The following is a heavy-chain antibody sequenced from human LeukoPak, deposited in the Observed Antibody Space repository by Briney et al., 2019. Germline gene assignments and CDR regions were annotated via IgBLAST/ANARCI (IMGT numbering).Heavy chain of an antibody. V-gene: IGHV4-39*01. D-gene: IGHD1-26*01. CDR3: ARHRGSYWPFDY. CDR1: GGSISSSSYY. J-gene: IGHJ4*02. Sequence: SETLSLTCTVSGGSISSSSYYWGWIRQPPGKGLEWIGSIYYSGSTYYNPSLKSRVTISVDTSKNQFSLKLSSVTAADTAVYYCARHRGSYWPFDYWGQGTLVTVSS. CDR2: IYYSGST.